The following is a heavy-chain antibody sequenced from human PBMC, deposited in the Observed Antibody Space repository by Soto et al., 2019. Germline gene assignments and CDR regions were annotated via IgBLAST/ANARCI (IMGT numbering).Heavy chain of an antibody. CDR1: GGTFSSYA. CDR2: IIPIFGTA. CDR3: ARGPRDYYDSSGYSFDY. Sequence: QVQLVQSGAEVKKPGSSVKVSCKASGGTFSSYAISWVRQAPGQGLEWMGGIIPIFGTANYAQKFQGRVTITADESTSTAYMELSSLRSEDTAVYYCARGPRDYYDSSGYSFDYWGQGTLVIVSS. V-gene: IGHV1-69*01. J-gene: IGHJ4*02. D-gene: IGHD3-22*01.